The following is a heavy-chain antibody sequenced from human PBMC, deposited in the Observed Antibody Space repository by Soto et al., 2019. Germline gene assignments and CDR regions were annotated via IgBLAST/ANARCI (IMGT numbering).Heavy chain of an antibody. CDR3: AREGSGYNF. V-gene: IGHV1-69*13. CDR1: GGTFSSFG. J-gene: IGHJ1*01. Sequence: GASVKVSGKASGGTFSSFGISWVRQAPGQGLEWMGGIIPVFGRPNYAQRFRGRLTITADESTSTSYMELIDLGSEDTAVYYCAREGSGYNFWGQGTQVTVSS. CDR2: IIPVFGRP. D-gene: IGHD5-12*01.